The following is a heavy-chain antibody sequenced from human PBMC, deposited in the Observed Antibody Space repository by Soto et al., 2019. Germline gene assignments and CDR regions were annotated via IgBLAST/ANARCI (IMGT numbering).Heavy chain of an antibody. CDR2: ISYDGSNK. J-gene: IGHJ6*02. V-gene: IGHV3-30-3*01. D-gene: IGHD3-22*01. Sequence: QVQLVESGGGVVQPGRSLRLSCAASGFTFSSYAMHWVRQAPGKGLEWVAVISYDGSNKYYADSVKGRFTISRDNSKNTLYLQMNSLRAEDTAVYYCAQPYYDSSGYYSYYGMDVWGQGTTVTVSS. CDR1: GFTFSSYA. CDR3: AQPYYDSSGYYSYYGMDV.